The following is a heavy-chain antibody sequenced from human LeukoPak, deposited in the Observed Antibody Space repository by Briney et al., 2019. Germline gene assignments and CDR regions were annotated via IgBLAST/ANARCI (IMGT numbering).Heavy chain of an antibody. CDR2: ISSSSSYI. CDR3: ARGDGYSTFDY. D-gene: IGHD5-24*01. J-gene: IGHJ4*02. Sequence: GGSLRLSCAASGFTFSSYSMNWARQAPGEGLEWVSSISSSSSYIYYADSVKGRFTISRDNAKNSLYLQMNSLRAEDTAVYYCARGDGYSTFDYWGQGTLVTVSS. CDR1: GFTFSSYS. V-gene: IGHV3-21*01.